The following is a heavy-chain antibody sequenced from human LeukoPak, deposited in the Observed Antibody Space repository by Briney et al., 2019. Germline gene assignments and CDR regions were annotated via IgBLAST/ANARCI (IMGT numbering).Heavy chain of an antibody. Sequence: ASVKVSCKASGYTFTSYAMNWVRQAPGQGLEWMGWINTNTGNPTYAQGFTGRFVFSLDTSVSTAYLQISSLKAEDTAVYYCARTPSNYCSSTSCPFDYWGREPWSPSPQ. CDR1: GYTFTSYA. CDR2: INTNTGNP. D-gene: IGHD2-2*01. V-gene: IGHV7-4-1*02. CDR3: ARTPSNYCSSTSCPFDY. J-gene: IGHJ4*02.